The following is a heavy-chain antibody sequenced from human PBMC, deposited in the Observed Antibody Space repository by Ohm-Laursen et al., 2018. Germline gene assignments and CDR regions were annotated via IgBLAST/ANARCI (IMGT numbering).Heavy chain of an antibody. CDR1: GGSFSGYY. D-gene: IGHD1-7*01. Sequence: TLSLTCPVYGGSFSGYYWSWIRQPPGKGLEWIGEINHSGSTNYNPSLKSRVTISVDTSKNQFSLKLSSVTAADTAVYYCARDRYNWNYYSFDPWGQGTLVTVSS. CDR2: INHSGST. V-gene: IGHV4-34*01. CDR3: ARDRYNWNYYSFDP. J-gene: IGHJ5*02.